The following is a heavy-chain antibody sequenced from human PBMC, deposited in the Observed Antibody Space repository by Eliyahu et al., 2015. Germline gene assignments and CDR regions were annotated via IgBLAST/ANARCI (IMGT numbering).Heavy chain of an antibody. CDR1: GGTFSNNG. Sequence: QVQLVQSGAEVKKPGSSIKVXXKVSGGTFSNNGFSXVXQAPGQGLEWMGGIIPMFATTNYAQKVQGRVTITADENTFTVNMELNSLKSDDTAVYYCARVSGYGGYAYGMDVWGQGTTVAVSS. J-gene: IGHJ6*02. CDR2: IIPMFATT. D-gene: IGHD4-23*01. CDR3: ARVSGYGGYAYGMDV. V-gene: IGHV1-69*01.